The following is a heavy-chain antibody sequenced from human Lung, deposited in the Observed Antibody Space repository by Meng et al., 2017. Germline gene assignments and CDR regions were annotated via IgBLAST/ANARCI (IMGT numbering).Heavy chain of an antibody. D-gene: IGHD4-11*01. CDR2: INHSGST. Sequence: PRQRVGAGFLEPPETPSLPCVVSGGSFSDYYWSWIRQPPGKGLEWIGEINHSGSTNYNPSLESRATISVDTSQNNLSLKLSSVTAADSAVYYCARGPTTMAHDFNYWGQGTLVTVSS. CDR1: GGSFSDYY. CDR3: ARGPTTMAHDFNY. V-gene: IGHV4-34*01. J-gene: IGHJ4*02.